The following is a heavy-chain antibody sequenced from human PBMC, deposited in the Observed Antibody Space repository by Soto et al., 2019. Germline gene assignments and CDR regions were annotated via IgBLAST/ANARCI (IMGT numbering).Heavy chain of an antibody. V-gene: IGHV2-5*02. J-gene: IGHJ4*02. CDR3: AHKRDVSRGFKY. Sequence: QITLKESGPTLVKPTQTLTLTCTFSGFSFSVNGVAVGWIRQPPGQALEWLALIYWDDDQRYNPSLKDRLTITKYTSRNQVVLTMTTMDPVDTDTYYCAHKRDVSRGFKYWGQGTLVTVSS. D-gene: IGHD3-10*01. CDR2: IYWDDDQ. CDR1: GFSFSVNGVA.